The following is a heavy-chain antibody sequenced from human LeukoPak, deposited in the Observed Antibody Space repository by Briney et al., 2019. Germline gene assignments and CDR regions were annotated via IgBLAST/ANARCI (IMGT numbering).Heavy chain of an antibody. CDR1: GYTFTGYY. CDR3: ARDLESYDFWSGRYYYYYMDV. D-gene: IGHD3-3*01. Sequence: ASVKASCKASGYTFTGYYMHWVRQAPGQGLEWMGWINPNSGGTNYSQKFQGRVTMTRDTSISTAYMELSRLRPDDTAVYYCARDLESYDFWSGRYYYYYMDVWGKGTTVTVSS. CDR2: INPNSGGT. V-gene: IGHV1-2*02. J-gene: IGHJ6*03.